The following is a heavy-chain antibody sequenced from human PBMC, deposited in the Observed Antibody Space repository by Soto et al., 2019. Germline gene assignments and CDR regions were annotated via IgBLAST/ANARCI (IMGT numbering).Heavy chain of an antibody. J-gene: IGHJ6*02. CDR2: IYTSGST. CDR1: GGSISSYY. D-gene: IGHD2-2*03. Sequence: SETLSLTCTVSGGSISSYYWSWIRQPAGKGLEWIGRIYTSGSTNYNPSLKSRVTMSVDTSKNQFSLKLSSVTAADTAVYYCARDTSGYCSSTSCLPGMDVWGQGTTGAVS. CDR3: ARDTSGYCSSTSCLPGMDV. V-gene: IGHV4-4*07.